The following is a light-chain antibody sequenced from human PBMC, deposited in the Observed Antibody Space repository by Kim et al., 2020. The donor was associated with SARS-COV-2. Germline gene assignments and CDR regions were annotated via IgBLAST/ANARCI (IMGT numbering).Light chain of an antibody. Sequence: QSIIISCPGTTSDIGGYDFVSWYQQQPGKAPKLMIYDVTNRPSGVSHRFSGSKSGNTASLIISGLQAEDEADYFCTSFASGATPYVFGAGTKVTVL. V-gene: IGLV2-14*03. CDR3: TSFASGATPYV. CDR2: DVT. J-gene: IGLJ1*01. CDR1: TSDIGGYDF.